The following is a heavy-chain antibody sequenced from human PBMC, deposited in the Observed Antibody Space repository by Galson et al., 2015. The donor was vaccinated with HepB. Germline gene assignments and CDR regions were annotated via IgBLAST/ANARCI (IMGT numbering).Heavy chain of an antibody. CDR1: GYTFTSYD. CDR3: ATSYSKSRGPFDY. J-gene: IGHJ4*02. Sequence: SVKVSCKASGYTFTSYDINWVRQATGQGLEWMGWMNPNSGNTGYAQKFQGRVTMTRNTSISTAYMELSSLRSEDTAVYYCATSYSKSRGPFDYWGQGTLVTVSS. D-gene: IGHD4-11*01. V-gene: IGHV1-8*01. CDR2: MNPNSGNT.